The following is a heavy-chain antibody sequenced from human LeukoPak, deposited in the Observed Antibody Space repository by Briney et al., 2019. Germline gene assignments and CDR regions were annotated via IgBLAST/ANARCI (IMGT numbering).Heavy chain of an antibody. CDR2: ISAYNGNT. D-gene: IGHD3-22*01. V-gene: IGHV1-18*01. Sequence: ASVKVSCKASGYTFTSYGISWVRQAPGQGLEWMGWISAYNGNTNYAQKLQGRVTMTTDTSTSTAYMELSSLRSEDTAVYYCARAQLSGYYDSSKNYMDVWGKGTTVTVSS. CDR3: ARAQLSGYYDSSKNYMDV. CDR1: GYTFTSYG. J-gene: IGHJ6*03.